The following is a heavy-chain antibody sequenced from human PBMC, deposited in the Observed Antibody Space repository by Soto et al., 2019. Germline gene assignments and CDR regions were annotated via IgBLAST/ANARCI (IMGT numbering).Heavy chain of an antibody. J-gene: IGHJ4*02. CDR1: GGSISSGGYY. D-gene: IGHD3-22*01. Sequence: SETLSLTCTVSGGSISSGGYYWSWIRQHPGKGLEWIGYIYYSGSTYYNPSLKSRVTISVDTSKNQFSLKLSSVTAADTAVYYCARVDYYDSSGYLYFDDWGQGTLVTVSS. CDR3: ARVDYYDSSGYLYFDD. CDR2: IYYSGST. V-gene: IGHV4-31*03.